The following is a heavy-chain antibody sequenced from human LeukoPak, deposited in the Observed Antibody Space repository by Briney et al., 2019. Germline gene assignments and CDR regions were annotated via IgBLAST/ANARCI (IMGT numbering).Heavy chain of an antibody. Sequence: SETLSFTCTVSGGSVRSGSYYWRWIRQPPGKGLEWIGYIYYSGSTNYNPSLKSRVTISVDTSKNQFSLKLSSVTAADTAVYYCARVVTTYYYDSSGDYFDYWGQGTLVTVSS. V-gene: IGHV4-61*01. J-gene: IGHJ4*02. CDR2: IYYSGST. CDR1: GGSVRSGSYY. CDR3: ARVVTTYYYDSSGDYFDY. D-gene: IGHD3-22*01.